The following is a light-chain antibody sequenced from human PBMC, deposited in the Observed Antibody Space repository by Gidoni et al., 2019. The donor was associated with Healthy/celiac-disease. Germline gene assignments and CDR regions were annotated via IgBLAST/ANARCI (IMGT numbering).Light chain of an antibody. J-gene: IGLJ2*01. Sequence: SYELTQPPSVSVSPGQTASITCSGDKLGDKYACWYQQKQGQSPVMVIYQDSKRPAGIPERFSGSNSGKTATLTISGTQDMDEDDYYGQAWDSSTAVVFGGGNKLTVL. CDR3: QAWDSSTAVV. CDR1: KLGDKY. V-gene: IGLV3-1*01. CDR2: QDS.